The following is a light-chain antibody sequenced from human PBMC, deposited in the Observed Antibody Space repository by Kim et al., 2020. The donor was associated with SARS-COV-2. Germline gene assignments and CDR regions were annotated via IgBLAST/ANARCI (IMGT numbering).Light chain of an antibody. CDR3: TSYGGSDNPVV. CDR1: QHYLSSCKC. J-gene: IGLJ2*01. V-gene: IGLV2-8*01. Sequence: STTISWTGVQHYLSSCKCVSWYQQHPGNAPKLIIYEVTQRPSGVPDRFSGSKSGNTASLTVSGLQPEDEAYYYCTSYGGSDNPVVFGGGTQLTVL. CDR2: EVT.